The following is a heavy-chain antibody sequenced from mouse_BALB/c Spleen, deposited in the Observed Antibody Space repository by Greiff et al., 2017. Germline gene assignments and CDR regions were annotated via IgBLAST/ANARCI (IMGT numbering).Heavy chain of an antibody. V-gene: IGHV7-3*02. Sequence: EVKLQESGGGLVQPGGSLRLSCATSGFTFTDYYMSWVRQPPGKALEWLGFIRNKANGYTTEYSASVKGRFTISRDNSQSILYLQMNTLRAEDSATYYCAREMGYGNYVPFAYWGQGTLVTVSA. J-gene: IGHJ3*01. CDR2: IRNKANGYTT. CDR3: AREMGYGNYVPFAY. D-gene: IGHD2-10*02. CDR1: GFTFTDYY.